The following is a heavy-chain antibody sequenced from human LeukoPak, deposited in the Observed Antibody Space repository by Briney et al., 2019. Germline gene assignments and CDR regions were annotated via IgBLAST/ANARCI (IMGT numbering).Heavy chain of an antibody. V-gene: IGHV4-59*08. CDR2: IHYSGTT. D-gene: IGHD2/OR15-2a*01. Sequence: PSQTLSLTCTVSGGSVSGYYWSWIRQPPGEGPEYIGYIHYSGTTNYSPSLQSRVTISVDASKNQFSLKLTSATAADTAVYYCARFSLYHNRIHYLDYWGQGTLVTVSS. CDR1: GGSVSGYY. CDR3: ARFSLYHNRIHYLDY. J-gene: IGHJ4*02.